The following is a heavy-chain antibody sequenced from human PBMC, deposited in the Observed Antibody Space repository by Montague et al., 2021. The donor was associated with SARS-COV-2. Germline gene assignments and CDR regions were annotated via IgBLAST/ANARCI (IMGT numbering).Heavy chain of an antibody. D-gene: IGHD3-3*01. J-gene: IGHJ6*03. V-gene: IGHV4-59*01. CDR2: IYYSGST. CDR1: GGSISSDY. CDR3: ASGIFTIPFIPAHYYMDV. Sequence: SETLSLTCTVSGGSISSDYWSWIRQPPGKGLEWMGYIYYSGSTNYNPSLKSRVTISVDTSKNQSSLKPSSVTAAATAVYYGASGIFTIPFIPAHYYMDVWGQGTSVTVSS.